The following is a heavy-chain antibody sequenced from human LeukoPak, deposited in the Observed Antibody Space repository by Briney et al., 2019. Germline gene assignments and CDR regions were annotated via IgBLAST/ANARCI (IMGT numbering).Heavy chain of an antibody. CDR1: GFTFKTYT. D-gene: IGHD3-16*01. V-gene: IGHV3-21*01. J-gene: IGHJ6*02. CDR3: AREGGYQYYYAMDV. CDR2: ISSSSSYI. Sequence: PGGSLRLSCAASGFTFKTYTMHWVRQAPGMGLEWVSSISSSSSYIFYADSVKGRFTISRDNAKNSPYLQMSSLRAEDAAVYYCAREGGYQYYYAMDVWGQGTTVIVSS.